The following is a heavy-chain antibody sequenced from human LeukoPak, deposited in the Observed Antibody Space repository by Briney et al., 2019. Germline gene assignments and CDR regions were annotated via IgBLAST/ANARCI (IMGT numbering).Heavy chain of an antibody. V-gene: IGHV3-30*02. CDR3: AKDSRIAAAGTIGHSYYFDY. CDR2: IRYDGSNK. Sequence: GGSLRLSCAASGFTFSSYGMHWVRQAPGKGLEWVAFIRYDGSNKYYADSVKGRCTISRDNSKNTLYLQMNSLRAEDTAVYYCAKDSRIAAAGTIGHSYYFDYWGQGTLVTVSS. CDR1: GFTFSSYG. D-gene: IGHD6-13*01. J-gene: IGHJ4*02.